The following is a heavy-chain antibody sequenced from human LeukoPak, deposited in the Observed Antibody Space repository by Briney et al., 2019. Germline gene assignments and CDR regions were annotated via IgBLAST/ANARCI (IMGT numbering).Heavy chain of an antibody. V-gene: IGHV4-34*01. CDR3: ARRRGYSVLDY. D-gene: IGHD5-18*01. CDR1: GGSFSGYY. CDR2: INHSGST. J-gene: IGHJ4*02. Sequence: SETLSLICPVYGGSFSGYYWSWIRQPPGKGLEWIGEINHSGSTNYNPSLKSRVTISVDTSKNQFSLKLSSVTAADTAVYYCARRRGYSVLDYWGQGTLVTVSS.